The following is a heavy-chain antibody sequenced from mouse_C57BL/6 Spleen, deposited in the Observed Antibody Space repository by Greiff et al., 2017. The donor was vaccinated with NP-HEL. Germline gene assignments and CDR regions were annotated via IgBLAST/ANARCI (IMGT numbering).Heavy chain of an antibody. CDR3: ARGSVSYAMDY. CDR2: ISNGGGST. Sequence: EVQGVESGGGLVQPGGSLKLSCAASGFTFSDYYMYWVRQTPEKRLEWVAYISNGGGSTYYPDTVKGRFTISRDNAKNTLYLQMSRLKSEDTAMYYCARGSVSYAMDYWGQGTSVTVSS. J-gene: IGHJ4*01. D-gene: IGHD6-1*01. CDR1: GFTFSDYY. V-gene: IGHV5-12*01.